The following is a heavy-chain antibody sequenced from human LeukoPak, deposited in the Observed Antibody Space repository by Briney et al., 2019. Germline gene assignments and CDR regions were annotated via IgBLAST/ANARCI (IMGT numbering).Heavy chain of an antibody. CDR2: IYYSGST. V-gene: IGHV4-59*11. J-gene: IGHJ4*02. CDR3: ARDLIDQSLEY. CDR1: GGSISSHY. Sequence: SETLSLTCTVSGGSISSHYWSWIRQPPGKGLEWIGYIYYSGSTNYNPSLKSRVTISVDTPKNQFSLKLSSVTAADTAVYYCARDLIDQSLEYWGQGTLVTVSS. D-gene: IGHD3-22*01.